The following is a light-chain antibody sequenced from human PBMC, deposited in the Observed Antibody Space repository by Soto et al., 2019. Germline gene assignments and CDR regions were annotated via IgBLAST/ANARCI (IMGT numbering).Light chain of an antibody. J-gene: IGKJ3*01. CDR1: QSVSNNY. CDR3: QQYGSS. Sequence: EIVLTQSPGTLSLSPGERATLSCRASQSVSNNYLAWYQQKPGQAPRLLIYGASSRATGISDRFSGSGSGTDFTLTISRLEPEDFAVYYCQQYGSSFGPGTKVDI. V-gene: IGKV3-20*01. CDR2: GAS.